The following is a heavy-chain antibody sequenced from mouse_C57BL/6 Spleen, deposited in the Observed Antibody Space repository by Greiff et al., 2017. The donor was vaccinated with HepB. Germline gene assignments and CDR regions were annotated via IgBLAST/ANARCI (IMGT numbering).Heavy chain of an antibody. CDR1: GFTFSDYG. V-gene: IGHV5-17*01. CDR2: ISSGSSTI. J-gene: IGHJ1*03. Sequence: EVKLMESGGGLVKPGGSLKLSCAASGFTFSDYGMHWVRQAPEKGLEWVAYISSGSSTIYYADTVKGRFTISRDNAKNTLFLQMTSLRSEDTAMYYCARGGLTGTHYWYFDVWGTGTTVTVSS. D-gene: IGHD4-1*01. CDR3: ARGGLTGTHYWYFDV.